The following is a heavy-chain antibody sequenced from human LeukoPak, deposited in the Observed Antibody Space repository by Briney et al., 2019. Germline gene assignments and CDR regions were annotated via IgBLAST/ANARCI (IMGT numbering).Heavy chain of an antibody. CDR3: AKDAYRFSYGN. D-gene: IGHD3-16*01. CDR1: GFTFSTFA. J-gene: IGHJ4*02. V-gene: IGHV3-23*01. CDR2: LTGSGSSK. Sequence: GGSLRLSCAASGFTFSTFAMSWVRQAPGKGLEWVSTLTGSGSSKYYADSVKGRFTISRDNSKNTLYLQMNSLRGDDTAVYYCAKDAYRFSYGNWGQGTLVTVSS.